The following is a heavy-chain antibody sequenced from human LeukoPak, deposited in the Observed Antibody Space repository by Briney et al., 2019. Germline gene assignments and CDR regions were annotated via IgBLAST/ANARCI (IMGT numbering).Heavy chain of an antibody. CDR2: IYYSGST. J-gene: IGHJ6*03. D-gene: IGHD1-1*01. CDR1: GGSISSYY. Sequence: PSETLSLTCTVSGGSISSYYWSWIRQPPGKGLEWIGYIYYSGSTNYNPSLKSRVTISVDTSKNQFSLKLSSVTAADTAVYYCARERGLERRTFYYYYYYMDVWGKGTTVTISS. CDR3: ARERGLERRTFYYYYYYMDV. V-gene: IGHV4-59*12.